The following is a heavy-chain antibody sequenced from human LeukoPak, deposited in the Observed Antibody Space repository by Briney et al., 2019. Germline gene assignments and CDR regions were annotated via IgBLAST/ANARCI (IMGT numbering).Heavy chain of an antibody. D-gene: IGHD4-11*01. CDR2: ISGSGSST. CDR1: GFTFSSYA. CDR3: AIDSRGNYVAWLDP. V-gene: IGHV3-23*01. Sequence: PGGSLRLSCAASGFTFSSYAMSWVRQAPGKGLEWVSAISGSGSSTYYVDSVKGRFTISRDNSKNTLYLQMNSLRAEDTAVYYCAIDSRGNYVAWLDPWGQGTLVTVSS. J-gene: IGHJ5*02.